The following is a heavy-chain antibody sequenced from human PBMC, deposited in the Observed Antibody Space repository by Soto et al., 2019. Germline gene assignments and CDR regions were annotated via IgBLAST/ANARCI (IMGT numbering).Heavy chain of an antibody. CDR2: ISGGGDSA. CDR1: GYTSSSDA. Sequence: EVQLLESGGGLVQAGGSLRLSCRASGYTSSSDAMTWVRQAPGKGLEWVSVISGGGDSAYYADSVQGRFAISRDNSKNTLFLQMSSLRAEDTAVYYCAKVGYESGGYYYHDAFHIWGQGTMVTVSS. CDR3: AKVGYESGGYYYHDAFHI. D-gene: IGHD3-22*01. V-gene: IGHV3-23*01. J-gene: IGHJ3*02.